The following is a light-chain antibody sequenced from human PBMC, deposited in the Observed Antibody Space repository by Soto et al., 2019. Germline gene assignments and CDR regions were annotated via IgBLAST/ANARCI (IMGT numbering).Light chain of an antibody. J-gene: IGKJ5*01. V-gene: IGKV1-39*01. CDR3: QQSYSTQIT. CDR2: AAS. CDR1: QSISSY. Sequence: DIQLSQSPSSLSASVGDRVTLTCRASQSISSYLNWYQQKPGKAPKLLIYAASSLQSGVPSRFSGSGSGTDFTLTISSLQPEDFATYYCQQSYSTQITFGQGTRLEI.